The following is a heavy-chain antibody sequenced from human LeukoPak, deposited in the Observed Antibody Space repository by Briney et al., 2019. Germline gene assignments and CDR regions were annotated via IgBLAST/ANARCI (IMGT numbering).Heavy chain of an antibody. J-gene: IGHJ6*02. V-gene: IGHV3-74*01. CDR1: GFTFSSYW. D-gene: IGHD6-13*01. CDR3: ARDPQGSSWARSYYYYGMDV. Sequence: GGSLRLSCAASGFTFSSYWMHWVRQAPGKGLVWVSRINSDGSSTSYADSVKGRFTISRDNAKNTLSLQMNSLRAEDTAVYYCARDPQGSSWARSYYYYGMDVWGQGTTVTVSS. CDR2: INSDGSST.